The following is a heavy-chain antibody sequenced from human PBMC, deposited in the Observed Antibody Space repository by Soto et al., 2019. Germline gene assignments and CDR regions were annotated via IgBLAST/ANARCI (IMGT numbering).Heavy chain of an antibody. Sequence: ASVKVSCKASGYTFTSYAMHWVRQAPGQRLEWMGWINAGNGNTKYSQKFQGRVTITRDTSASTAYMELSSLRSEDTAVYYCAREVLLWFGELNYFDYWGQGTLVTVSS. D-gene: IGHD3-10*01. J-gene: IGHJ4*02. CDR2: INAGNGNT. CDR3: AREVLLWFGELNYFDY. V-gene: IGHV1-3*01. CDR1: GYTFTSYA.